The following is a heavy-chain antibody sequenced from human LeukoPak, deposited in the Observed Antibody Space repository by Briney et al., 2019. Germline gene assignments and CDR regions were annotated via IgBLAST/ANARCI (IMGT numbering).Heavy chain of an antibody. D-gene: IGHD3-16*02. CDR3: AKDVYDYVWGSYRFRFDY. J-gene: IGHJ4*02. V-gene: IGHV3-23*01. CDR1: GFTFSSYA. CDR2: ISGSGGST. Sequence: GGSLRLSCAASGFTFSSYAMSWVRQAPGKGLEWVSAISGSGGSTYYADSVKGRFTISRGNSKNTLYLQMNSLRAEDTAVYYCAKDVYDYVWGSYRFRFDYWGQGTLVTVSS.